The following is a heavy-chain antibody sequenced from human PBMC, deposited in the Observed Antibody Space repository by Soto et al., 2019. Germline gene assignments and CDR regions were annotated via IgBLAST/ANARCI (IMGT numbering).Heavy chain of an antibody. V-gene: IGHV4-31*03. Sequence: SETLSLTCTVSVGSISSGGYYWSWIRQHPGKGLEWIGYIYYSGSTYYNPSLKSRVTISVDTSKNQFSLKLSSVTAADTAVYYCAREQDYYDSSGYTFDPWGQGTLVTSPQ. CDR3: AREQDYYDSSGYTFDP. CDR2: IYYSGST. CDR1: VGSISSGGYY. J-gene: IGHJ5*02. D-gene: IGHD3-22*01.